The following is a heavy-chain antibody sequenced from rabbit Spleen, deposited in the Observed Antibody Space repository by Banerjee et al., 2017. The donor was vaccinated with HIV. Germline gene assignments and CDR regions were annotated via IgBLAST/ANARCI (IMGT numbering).Heavy chain of an antibody. CDR2: IYAAKGST. J-gene: IGHJ4*01. CDR1: GIDFTNYY. Sequence: QLTETGGGLVQPGGSLTLSCKASGIDFTNYYITWVRQAPGKGLEWIGIIYAAKGSTDYASWVNGRFSISRENTQNTVSLQMNSLTAADTATYFCVRDTWAFNLWGPGTLVTVS. D-gene: IGHD3-1*01. V-gene: IGHV1S7*01. CDR3: VRDTWAFNL.